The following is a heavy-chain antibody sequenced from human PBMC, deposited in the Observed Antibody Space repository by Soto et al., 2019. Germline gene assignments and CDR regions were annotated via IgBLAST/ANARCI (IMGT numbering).Heavy chain of an antibody. CDR1: GFTFSIYA. CDR2: ISGSGGST. V-gene: IGHV3-23*01. CDR3: AKDVIYSNYYYYGMDV. Sequence: GGSLRLSCAASGFTFSIYAMRWVRHAPGKGLEWVSAISGSGGSTYYADSVKGRFTISRDNSKNTLYLQMNSLRAEDTAVYYCAKDVIYSNYYYYGMDVWGQGTTVTVSS. J-gene: IGHJ6*02. D-gene: IGHD4-4*01.